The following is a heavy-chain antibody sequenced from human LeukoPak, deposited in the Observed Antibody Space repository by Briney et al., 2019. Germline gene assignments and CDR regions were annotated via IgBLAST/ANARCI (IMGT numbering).Heavy chain of an antibody. Sequence: GESLKISCKGSEYTFTNYWIAWVRRVPGKGLEWMGIIYPADSDTRYNPSFEGQVTISADTSTDTAYLQWSGLKASDTAIYYCVKGVSGTYFGTDVWGPGTPVTVSS. J-gene: IGHJ6*02. CDR2: IYPADSDT. CDR3: VKGVSGTYFGTDV. D-gene: IGHD3-10*01. V-gene: IGHV5-51*01. CDR1: EYTFTNYW.